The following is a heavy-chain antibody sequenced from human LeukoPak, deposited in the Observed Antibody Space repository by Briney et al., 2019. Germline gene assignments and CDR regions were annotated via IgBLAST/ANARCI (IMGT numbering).Heavy chain of an antibody. J-gene: IGHJ4*02. D-gene: IGHD2-15*01. Sequence: GGSLRLSCAASGFTFSSYGMHWVRQAPGKGLEWVAFIRYDGSNKYYADSVKGRFTISRDNSKNTLYLQMNSLRAEDTAVYYCARDEAYCSGGACYSVGVNYWGQGTLVTVSS. V-gene: IGHV3-30*02. CDR1: GFTFSSYG. CDR2: IRYDGSNK. CDR3: ARDEAYCSGGACYSVGVNY.